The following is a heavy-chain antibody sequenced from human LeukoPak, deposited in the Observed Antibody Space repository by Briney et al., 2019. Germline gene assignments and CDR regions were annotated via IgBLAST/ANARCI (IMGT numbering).Heavy chain of an antibody. V-gene: IGHV3-48*01. D-gene: IGHD6-25*01. CDR1: GFTFSSYT. Sequence: GVLRLSCAASGFTFSSYTMNWVRQPPRKGLEWVSNIGTSSTTIYYADSVKGRFTISRDNAKNSLYLQMNSLRADDTAVYYCARFAAGGSYYYYMDVWGKGTTVTVSS. CDR2: IGTSSTTI. CDR3: ARFAAGGSYYYYMDV. J-gene: IGHJ6*03.